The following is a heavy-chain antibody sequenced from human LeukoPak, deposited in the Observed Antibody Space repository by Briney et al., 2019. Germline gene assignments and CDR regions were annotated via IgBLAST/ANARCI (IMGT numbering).Heavy chain of an antibody. CDR3: ARDAGHQVSRRNYYAMDV. Sequence: SETLSLTCTVSGGSISSSTYYWGWVHQPPGKGLEWIGSMYYSGSTYYNPSLKSRVTISVDTSKNQFSLKLNSVTAADTAVYYCARDAGHQVSRRNYYAMDVWGQGTTVTVSS. CDR2: MYYSGST. D-gene: IGHD2-2*01. V-gene: IGHV4-39*07. CDR1: GGSISSSTYY. J-gene: IGHJ6*02.